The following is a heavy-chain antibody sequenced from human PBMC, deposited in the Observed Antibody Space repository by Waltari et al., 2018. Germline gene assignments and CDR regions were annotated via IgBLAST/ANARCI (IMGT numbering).Heavy chain of an antibody. CDR3: ARGNYDSSGYVGDY. Sequence: EVQLVESGGGLVQPGGSLRLSCAASGFTFSSYWMSWVRQAPGKGLEWVANIKQDGSEKYYVDSVKGRFTISRDNAKNSLYLQMNSLRSEDTAVYYCARGNYDSSGYVGDYWGQGTLVTVSS. D-gene: IGHD3-22*01. J-gene: IGHJ4*02. CDR2: IKQDGSEK. CDR1: GFTFSSYW. V-gene: IGHV3-7*03.